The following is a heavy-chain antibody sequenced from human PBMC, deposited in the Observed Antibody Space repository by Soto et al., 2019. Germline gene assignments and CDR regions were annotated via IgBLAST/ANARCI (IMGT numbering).Heavy chain of an antibody. J-gene: IGHJ4*02. CDR3: VRTSLVVAVATREDF. Sequence: EVQLVESGGGLVQPGESLRLSCAASGFTFSNYWMHWVRQAPGKGLGWVSRIDSDGSRITYADFVKGRFTISRDNAKNTVYLHMNSLTAEDTAVSYCVRTSLVVAVATREDFWGQGTLVTVSS. D-gene: IGHD2-15*01. CDR2: IDSDGSRI. CDR1: GFTFSNYW. V-gene: IGHV3-74*01.